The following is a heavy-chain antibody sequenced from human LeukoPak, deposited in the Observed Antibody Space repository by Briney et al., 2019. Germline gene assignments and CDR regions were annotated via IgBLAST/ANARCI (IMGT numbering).Heavy chain of an antibody. D-gene: IGHD4-11*01. Sequence: GGSLRLSCVVSGFTFNSCWMNWVRQAPGKGLEWVAHINPDGRDTYYVDSVKGRFTISRDNAKNSLYLQMNSLRAEDTAVYYCARFGDYSNYEAWFDPWGQGTLVTVSS. J-gene: IGHJ5*02. CDR3: ARFGDYSNYEAWFDP. CDR1: GFTFNSCW. CDR2: INPDGRDT. V-gene: IGHV3-7*01.